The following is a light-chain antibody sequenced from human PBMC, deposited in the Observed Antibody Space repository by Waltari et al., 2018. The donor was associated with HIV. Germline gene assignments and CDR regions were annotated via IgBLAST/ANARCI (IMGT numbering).Light chain of an antibody. CDR2: GNS. CDR1: NSNIGAGFD. Sequence: QSLLTQPPSVSGAPGQRVTISCTGSNSNIGAGFDVHWYQQLPGTVPKLLIYGNSNRPSGVPHRFSGSKSGTSASLAITGLQAEDEADYYCQSYDRSLSGYVVFGGGTKLTVL. CDR3: QSYDRSLSGYVV. J-gene: IGLJ2*01. V-gene: IGLV1-40*01.